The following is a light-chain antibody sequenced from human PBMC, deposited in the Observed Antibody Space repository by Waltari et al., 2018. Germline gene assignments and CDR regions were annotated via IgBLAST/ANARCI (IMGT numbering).Light chain of an antibody. J-gene: IGKJ1*01. V-gene: IGKV3-20*01. CDR3: QHYGWSSWT. CDR2: AAS. CDR1: QSASSRY. Sequence: DIVLTQSPGTLSLSPGGRATLSCMARQSASSRYLAWYQQKPGQAPRLLIYAASTRATGIPDRFSGSGSGTDFTLTISRLEPEDFAVYYCQHYGWSSWTFGQGTKVVIK.